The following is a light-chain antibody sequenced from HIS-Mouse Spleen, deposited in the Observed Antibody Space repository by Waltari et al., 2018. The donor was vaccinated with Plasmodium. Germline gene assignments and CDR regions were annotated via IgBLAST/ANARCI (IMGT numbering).Light chain of an antibody. CDR1: QSVLYSSNNKNY. V-gene: IGKV4-1*01. J-gene: IGKJ2*01. CDR2: WAS. Sequence: DIVMTQSPDSLAVSLGERATINCKSSQSVLYSSNNKNYLAWYQQKPGQPPKLLIYWASTRESGVPDRSSVSGSGTDFTLTISSLQAEDVAVYDCQQYYSAPYTFGQGTKRGSK. CDR3: QQYYSAPYT.